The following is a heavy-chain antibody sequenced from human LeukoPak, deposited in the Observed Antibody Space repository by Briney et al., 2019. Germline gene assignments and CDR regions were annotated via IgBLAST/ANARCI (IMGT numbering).Heavy chain of an antibody. CDR1: GFTFSSYS. Sequence: GRSLRLSCAASGFTFSSYSMHWVRQAPGKGLEWVAVIWYDGSNKYYADSVKGRFTISRDNSKNTLYLQMNSLRAEDTAVYYCARVVSDYYDSSGLFDYWGQGTLVTVSS. D-gene: IGHD3-22*01. CDR3: ARVVSDYYDSSGLFDY. V-gene: IGHV3-33*01. CDR2: IWYDGSNK. J-gene: IGHJ4*02.